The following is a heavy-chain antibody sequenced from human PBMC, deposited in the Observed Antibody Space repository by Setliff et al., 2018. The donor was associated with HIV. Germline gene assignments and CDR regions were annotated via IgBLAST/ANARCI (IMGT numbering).Heavy chain of an antibody. D-gene: IGHD1-26*01. V-gene: IGHV4-39*01. J-gene: IGHJ4*02. Sequence: SETLCLTCTVSGDSIISSRNFWGWIRQPPGKGLEWIGNIHSSGSTYYNPSLKSRVFISVDLSINQLSLKLHSVTAADTAVYYCASGEDSGTYGEPYDSWGQGALVTVSS. CDR2: IHSSGST. CDR1: GDSIISSRNF. CDR3: ASGEDSGTYGEPYDS.